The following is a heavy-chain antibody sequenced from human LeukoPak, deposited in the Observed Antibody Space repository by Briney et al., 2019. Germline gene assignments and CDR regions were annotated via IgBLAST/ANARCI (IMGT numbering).Heavy chain of an antibody. V-gene: IGHV1-69*04. CDR3: AGGYSSAYYKLFDY. J-gene: IGHJ4*02. CDR2: IIPILGIA. D-gene: IGHD6-25*01. Sequence: ASVKVSCKASGGTFSSYAISWVRQAPGQGLEWMGRIIPILGIANYAQKFQGRVTITADKSTSTAYMELSSLRSEDTAVYYCAGGYSSAYYKLFDYWGQGTLVTVSS. CDR1: GGTFSSYA.